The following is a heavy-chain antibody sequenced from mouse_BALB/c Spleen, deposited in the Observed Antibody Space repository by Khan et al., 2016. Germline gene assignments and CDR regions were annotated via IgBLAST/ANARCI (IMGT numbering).Heavy chain of an antibody. CDR3: SRSYYNNYEAMDY. D-gene: IGHD2-5*01. V-gene: IGHV1-9*01. J-gene: IGHJ4*01. CDR1: GYTFSSYW. CDR2: ILPGSGTT. Sequence: QVQLQQSGAELMKPGASVKISCKATGYTFSSYWIEWVKQRPGHGLEWIGGILPGSGTTNYNEKFKGKAPFTADTSSNTAYMQLSSLTSEDSAVDSCSRSYYNNYEAMDYWGQGTSVTVSS.